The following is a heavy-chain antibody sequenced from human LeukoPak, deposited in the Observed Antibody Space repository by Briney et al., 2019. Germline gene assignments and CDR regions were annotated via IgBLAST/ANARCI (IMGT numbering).Heavy chain of an antibody. J-gene: IGHJ4*02. CDR1: GDSVSSNSAA. D-gene: IGHD3-10*01. CDR2: TYYRSKWYN. V-gene: IGHV6-1*01. CDR3: ARAIEYLGVRGVITD. Sequence: SQTLSLTCAISGDSVSSNSAAWNWIRQSPSRGLEWLERTYYRSKWYNDYAVSVKSRITINPDTSKNQFSLQLNSVTPEDTAVYYCARAIEYLGVRGVITDWGQGTLVTVSS.